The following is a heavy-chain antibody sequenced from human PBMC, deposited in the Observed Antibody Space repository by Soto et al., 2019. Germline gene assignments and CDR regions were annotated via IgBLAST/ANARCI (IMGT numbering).Heavy chain of an antibody. J-gene: IGHJ4*02. D-gene: IGHD3-3*01. CDR3: AKSSPYFWSGYYRGNYFDY. CDR1: GFTFSSYA. CDR2: ISGSGGST. V-gene: IGHV3-23*01. Sequence: PGGSLRLSCAASGFTFSSYAMSWVRQAPSKGLEWVSAISGSGGSTYYADSVKGRFTISRDNSKNTLYLQMNSLRAEDTAVYYCAKSSPYFWSGYYRGNYFDYWGQGTLVTVSS.